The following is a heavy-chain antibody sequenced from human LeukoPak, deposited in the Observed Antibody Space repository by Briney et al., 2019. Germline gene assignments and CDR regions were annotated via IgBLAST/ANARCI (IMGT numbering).Heavy chain of an antibody. Sequence: ASVKVSCKASGHTFTSYGISWVRQAPGQGLEWMGWISAYNGNTNYAQKLQGRVTMTTDTSTSTAYMELRSLRSDDTAVYYCAVSGYYPEALDYWGQGTLVTVSS. CDR3: AVSGYYPEALDY. CDR2: ISAYNGNT. V-gene: IGHV1-18*01. CDR1: GHTFTSYG. D-gene: IGHD3-3*01. J-gene: IGHJ4*02.